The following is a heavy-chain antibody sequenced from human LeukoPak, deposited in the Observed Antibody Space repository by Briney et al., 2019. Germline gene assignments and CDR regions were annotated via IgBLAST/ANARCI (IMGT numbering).Heavy chain of an antibody. CDR3: ARDLSAAFDF. CDR2: ISNSGGRT. J-gene: IGHJ4*02. Sequence: GGSLRLSCAASGFTFSSYAMSWVRQAPGKGLEWVSSISNSGGRTFYTDSVKGRFTISRDISKDTLYLQMDSLRAEDTAVYYCARDLSAAFDFWGQGILVTVSS. CDR1: GFTFSSYA. V-gene: IGHV3-23*01. D-gene: IGHD6-19*01.